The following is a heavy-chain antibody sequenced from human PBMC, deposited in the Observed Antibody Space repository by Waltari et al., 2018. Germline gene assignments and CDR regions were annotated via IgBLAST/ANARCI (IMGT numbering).Heavy chain of an antibody. Sequence: EVQLLESGGGLVQPGGSLRLSCAASGFTFSSYAMSWVRQAPGKGLEWVSAISGSGGSTYYADSVKGRFTISRDNSKNTLYLQMNSLRAEDTAVYYCANLYGSGSYYNNDAFDIWGQGTMVTVSS. D-gene: IGHD3-10*01. V-gene: IGHV3-23*01. J-gene: IGHJ3*02. CDR1: GFTFSSYA. CDR2: ISGSGGST. CDR3: ANLYGSGSYYNNDAFDI.